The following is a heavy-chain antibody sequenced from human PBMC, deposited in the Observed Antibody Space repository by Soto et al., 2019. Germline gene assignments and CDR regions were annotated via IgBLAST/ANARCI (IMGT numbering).Heavy chain of an antibody. Sequence: VQLVESGGGVVQPGRSLRLSCAASGFTFSSYAMHWVRQAPGKGLEWVAVISYDGSNKYYADSVKDRFTISRDNSKNTRYLQMNSLRTEDTAVYYCARPLWRDDYNWGYFDLWGRGTLVTVSS. CDR3: ARPLWRDDYNWGYFDL. D-gene: IGHD4-4*01. V-gene: IGHV3-30-3*01. CDR1: GFTFSSYA. J-gene: IGHJ2*01. CDR2: ISYDGSNK.